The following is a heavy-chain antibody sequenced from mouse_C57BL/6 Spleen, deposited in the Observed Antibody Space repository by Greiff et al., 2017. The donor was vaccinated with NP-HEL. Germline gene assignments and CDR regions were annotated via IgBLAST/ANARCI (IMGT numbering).Heavy chain of an antibody. CDR3: TGGYGY. D-gene: IGHD2-14*01. Sequence: EVKVVESGAELVRPGASVKLSCTASGFNIKDDYMHWVKQRPEQGLEWIGWIDPENGDTEYASKFQGKATITADTSSNTAYLQLSSLTSEDTAVYYCTGGYGYWGQGTTLTVSS. CDR1: GFNIKDDY. V-gene: IGHV14-4*01. CDR2: IDPENGDT. J-gene: IGHJ2*01.